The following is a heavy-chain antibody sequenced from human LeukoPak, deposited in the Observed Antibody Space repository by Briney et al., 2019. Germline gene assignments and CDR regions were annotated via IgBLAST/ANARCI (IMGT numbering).Heavy chain of an antibody. J-gene: IGHJ6*03. Sequence: SVKVSCKASGGTFSSFAISWVRQAPGQGLEWMGGIIPIFGTANYAQKFQGRVTITTDESTSTAYMELSSLRSEDTAVYYCARGLLVHKRHYYYYYMDVWGKGTTVTVSS. CDR3: ARGLLVHKRHYYYYYMDV. D-gene: IGHD2-21*01. CDR1: GGTFSSFA. CDR2: IIPIFGTA. V-gene: IGHV1-69*05.